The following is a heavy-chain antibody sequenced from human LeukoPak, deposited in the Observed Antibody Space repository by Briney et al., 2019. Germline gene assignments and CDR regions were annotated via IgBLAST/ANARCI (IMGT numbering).Heavy chain of an antibody. D-gene: IGHD4-17*01. J-gene: IGHJ4*02. CDR3: AKEGEMSRGTTFSDY. Sequence: SGGSLRLSCAASGFTFRTYSMNWVRQAPGKGLEWVLCISNTGTSIYYADSVKGRFTISRDNAKNSLYLQMNSLRAEDTAVYYCAKEGEMSRGTTFSDYWGQGTLVTVSS. CDR2: ISNTGTSI. V-gene: IGHV3-21*01. CDR1: GFTFRTYS.